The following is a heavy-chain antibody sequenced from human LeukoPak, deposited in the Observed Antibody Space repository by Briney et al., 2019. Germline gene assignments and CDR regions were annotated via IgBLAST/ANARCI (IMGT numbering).Heavy chain of an antibody. Sequence: SETLSLTCTVSGGSISSHYWNWIRQPPGKGLEWIGYISYSGSTNYNPSLKSRVTMSLDTSKNHFSLKLTSVTAADTAVYYCARLLGYCSGGSCYPGWFAPWGQGTLVTVSS. D-gene: IGHD2-15*01. CDR1: GGSISSHY. CDR3: ARLLGYCSGGSCYPGWFAP. J-gene: IGHJ5*02. CDR2: ISYSGST. V-gene: IGHV4-59*08.